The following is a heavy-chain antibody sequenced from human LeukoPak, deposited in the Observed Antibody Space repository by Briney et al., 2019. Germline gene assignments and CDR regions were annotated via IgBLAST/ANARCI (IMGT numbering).Heavy chain of an antibody. CDR2: MNPNSGNT. CDR1: GYTFTSYD. D-gene: IGHD2-8*01. CDR3: ARGLMVYAGIRFDP. V-gene: IGHV1-8*01. J-gene: IGHJ5*02. Sequence: GASVKVPCKASGYTFTSYDINWVRQATGQGLEWMGWMNPNSGNTGYAQKFQGRVTMTRNTSISTAYMELSSLRSEDTAVYYCARGLMVYAGIRFDPWGQGTLVTVSS.